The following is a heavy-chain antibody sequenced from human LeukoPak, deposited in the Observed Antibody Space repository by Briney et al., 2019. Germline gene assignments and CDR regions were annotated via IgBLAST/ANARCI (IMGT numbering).Heavy chain of an antibody. J-gene: IGHJ4*02. Sequence: GGSLRLSCAASGFTFSSYGMHWVRQAPGKGLEWVAVIWYDGSNKYYADSVKGRFTISRDNFKNTLYLQMNSLSAEDTAVYYCAKRGCDTNGCPYYFDYWGQGTLVTVSS. D-gene: IGHD2-8*01. V-gene: IGHV3-33*06. CDR1: GFTFSSYG. CDR3: AKRGCDTNGCPYYFDY. CDR2: IWYDGSNK.